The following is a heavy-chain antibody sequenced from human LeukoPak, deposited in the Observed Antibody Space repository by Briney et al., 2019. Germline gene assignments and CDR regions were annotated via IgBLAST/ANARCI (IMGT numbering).Heavy chain of an antibody. CDR3: ARERKSGWLERTFHFDY. V-gene: IGHV3-48*03. D-gene: IGHD1-1*01. Sequence: PGGSLRLSCAASGFTFSSYEMNWVRQAPGKGLEWVSYISSSGSTIYYADSVKGRFTISRDNAKNSLFLQMTSLTVEDTAVHYCARERKSGWLERTFHFDYWGPGTLATVSS. CDR1: GFTFSSYE. CDR2: ISSSGSTI. J-gene: IGHJ4*02.